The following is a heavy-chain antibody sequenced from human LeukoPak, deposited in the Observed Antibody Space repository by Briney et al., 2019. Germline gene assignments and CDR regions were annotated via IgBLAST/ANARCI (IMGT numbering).Heavy chain of an antibody. Sequence: SETLSLTCSVSNVSISSGSHYWNWIRQPAGKGLEWIGRIYAGGRSNYNPSLRSRVTISVDTSKNQFSLRLSSVTATDTGVYYCASDHSGWLGLGSWGQGTLVSVSS. CDR2: IYAGGRS. D-gene: IGHD6-19*01. J-gene: IGHJ5*02. CDR3: ASDHSGWLGLGS. V-gene: IGHV4-61*02. CDR1: NVSISSGSHY.